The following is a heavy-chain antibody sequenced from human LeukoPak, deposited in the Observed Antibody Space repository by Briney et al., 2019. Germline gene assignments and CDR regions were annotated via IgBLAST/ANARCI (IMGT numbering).Heavy chain of an antibody. V-gene: IGHV3-23*01. D-gene: IGHD1-26*01. J-gene: IGHJ4*02. CDR1: GFTFSNYG. CDR2: ITGSGDDA. CDR3: AKESTGSSPDY. Sequence: GASLRLSWAASGFTFSNYGMSWLRPAPGKGLEWVSAITGSGDDAYYADSVHGRFTMSRDNSKSTLYLQMNSLRVEDTALYYCAKESTGSSPDYWGQGTLVTVSS.